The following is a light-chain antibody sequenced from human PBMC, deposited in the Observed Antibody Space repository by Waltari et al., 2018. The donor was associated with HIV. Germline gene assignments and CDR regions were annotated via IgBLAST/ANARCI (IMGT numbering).Light chain of an antibody. J-gene: IGLJ2*01. CDR2: GNN. CDR1: RSNIGSNS. CDR3: ASWDDSLGGVV. V-gene: IGLV1-47*01. Sequence: QSVLTQPPSASGTPGQRVTFSCSGARSNIGSNSVYWYQKLPGTAPKLLMYGNNERPSGVPDRSSGSKSATSASLAISGLRSEDEAEYYCASWDDSLGGVVFGGGTQLTVL.